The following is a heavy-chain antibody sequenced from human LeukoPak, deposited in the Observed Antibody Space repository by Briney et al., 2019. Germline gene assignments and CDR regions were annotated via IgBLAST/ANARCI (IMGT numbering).Heavy chain of an antibody. CDR3: ARGKYSSFDN. V-gene: IGHV6-1*01. Sequence: SQTLSLTCDISGDSLFTNGVAWNWIRQSPSRGLEWLGRTYYRSKRSFEYGVSVKSRISINADTSKNQFSLQLSSVTPEDTAVYYCARGKYSSFDNWGQGTLVTVSS. CDR1: GDSLFTNGVA. J-gene: IGHJ4*02. CDR2: TYYRSKRSF. D-gene: IGHD6-13*01.